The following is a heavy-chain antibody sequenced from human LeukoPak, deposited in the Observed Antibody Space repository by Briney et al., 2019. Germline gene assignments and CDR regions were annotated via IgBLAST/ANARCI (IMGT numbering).Heavy chain of an antibody. CDR1: GGSFSGYY. CDR3: ARSRYYYGSGGYLSPEPLYYYYGMDV. CDR2: INHSGST. J-gene: IGHJ6*04. D-gene: IGHD3-10*01. Sequence: SETLSLTCAVYGGSFSGYYWSWIRQPPGKGLEWIGEINHSGSTNYNPSLKSRVTISVDTSKNQFSLKLSSVTAADTAVYYCARSRYYYGSGGYLSPEPLYYYYGMDVWGKGTTVTVSS. V-gene: IGHV4-34*01.